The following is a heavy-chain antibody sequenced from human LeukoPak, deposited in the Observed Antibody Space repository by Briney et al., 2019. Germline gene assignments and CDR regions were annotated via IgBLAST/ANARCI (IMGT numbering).Heavy chain of an antibody. D-gene: IGHD6-19*01. CDR3: ATGKVAGKVDY. CDR1: GYTLTELS. V-gene: IGHV1-24*01. J-gene: IGHJ4*02. CDR2: FDPEDGET. Sequence: ASVTVSFKVSGYTLTELSMHWVRQAPGKGLEGMGGFDPEDGETIYPQKFQGRVTMTEHTSTDTAYMELSSLRSEDTAVYYFATGKVAGKVDYWGQGTLFTVSS.